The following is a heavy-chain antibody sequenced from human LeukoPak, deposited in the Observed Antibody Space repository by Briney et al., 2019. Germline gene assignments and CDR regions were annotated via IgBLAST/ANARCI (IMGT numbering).Heavy chain of an antibody. CDR1: GGSFSGYY. D-gene: IGHD1-1*01. CDR2: INHSGST. V-gene: IGHV4-34*01. J-gene: IGHJ4*02. CDR3: ARAHGEASGTTKDYFDY. Sequence: SETLSLTCAVYGGSFSGYYWSWIRQPPGKGLEWIGEINHSGSTNYNPSLKSRVTISVDTSKNQFSLKLSSVTAADTAAYYCARAHGEASGTTKDYFDYWGQGTLVTVSS.